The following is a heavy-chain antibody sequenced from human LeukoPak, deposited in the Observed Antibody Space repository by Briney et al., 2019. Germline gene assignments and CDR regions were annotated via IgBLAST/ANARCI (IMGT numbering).Heavy chain of an antibody. Sequence: GGSLRLSCVASGFSFGTYAMSWVRQAAGKGLEWVSAISARGDRTYYADSVKGRFTISRGNSKKTVSLEMSSLTAADTGVYYCAKDGAQYSSGPECDPRGQGALVTVSP. V-gene: IGHV3-23*01. CDR1: GFSFGTYA. J-gene: IGHJ5*02. CDR2: ISARGDRT. CDR3: AKDGAQYSSGPECDP. D-gene: IGHD6-19*01.